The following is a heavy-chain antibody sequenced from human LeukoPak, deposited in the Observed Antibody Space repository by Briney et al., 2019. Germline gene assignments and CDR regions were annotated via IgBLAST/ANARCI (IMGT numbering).Heavy chain of an antibody. J-gene: IGHJ1*01. CDR2: IYYSGST. CDR1: GGSISSSSYY. Sequence: SETLSLTCTVSGGSISSSSYYWGWIRQPPGKGLEWIGSIYYSGSTYYNPSLRSRVTISVDTSKNQFSLKLSSVTAADTAVYYCARRGRYQFSIPEYFQYWGQGTLVTVSS. V-gene: IGHV4-39*01. D-gene: IGHD3-9*01. CDR3: ARRGRYQFSIPEYFQY.